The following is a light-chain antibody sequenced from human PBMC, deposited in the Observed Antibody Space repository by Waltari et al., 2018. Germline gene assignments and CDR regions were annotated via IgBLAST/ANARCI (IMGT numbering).Light chain of an antibody. J-gene: IGLJ3*02. Sequence: SYVLTQPPSVSVAPGQTARITCGGNNIGTKSVHWYQQKPGQAPVLVVYGDSARPAGVSGRCSGTNSGNTATLTVTRVEAGDEADDYCQVWDSSRDKVVCGGGTKLTV. CDR3: QVWDSSRDKVV. CDR1: NIGTKS. CDR2: GDS. V-gene: IGLV3-21*02.